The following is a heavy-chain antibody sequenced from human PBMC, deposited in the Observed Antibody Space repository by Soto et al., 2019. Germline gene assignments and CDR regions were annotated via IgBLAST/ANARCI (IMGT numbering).Heavy chain of an antibody. Sequence: SETLSLTCTVSGGSISSGDYYWSWIRQPPGKGLEWIGYIYYSGSTYYNPSLKSRVTISVDTSKNQFSLKLSSVTAADTAVYYCARVIAARQNWFDPWGQGTLVTVSS. CDR1: GGSISSGDYY. CDR2: IYYSGST. CDR3: ARVIAARQNWFDP. J-gene: IGHJ5*02. V-gene: IGHV4-30-4*01. D-gene: IGHD6-6*01.